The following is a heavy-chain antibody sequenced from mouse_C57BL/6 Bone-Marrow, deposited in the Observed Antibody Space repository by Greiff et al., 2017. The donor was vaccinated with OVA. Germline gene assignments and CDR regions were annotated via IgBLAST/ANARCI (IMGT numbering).Heavy chain of an antibody. Sequence: VKVVESGAELVRPGTSVKMSCKASGYTFTNYWIGWAKQRPGHGLEWIGDIYPGGGYTNYNEKFKGKATLTADKSSSTAYMQFSSLTSEDSAIYYCARGTFFAYWGQGTLVTVSA. CDR3: ARGTFFAY. V-gene: IGHV1-63*01. CDR1: GYTFTNYW. J-gene: IGHJ3*01. CDR2: IYPGGGYT.